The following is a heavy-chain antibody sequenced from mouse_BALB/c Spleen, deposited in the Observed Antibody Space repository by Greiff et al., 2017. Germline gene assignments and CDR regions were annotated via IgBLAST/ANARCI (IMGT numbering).Heavy chain of an antibody. V-gene: IGHV1-67*01. J-gene: IGHJ2*01. Sequence: VQVVESGPELVRPGVSVKISCKGSGYTFTDYAMHWVKQSHAKSLEWIGVISTYYGNTNYNQKFKGKATMTVDKSSSTAYMELARLTSEDSAIYYCARGGDYDYFDYWGQGTTLTVSS. D-gene: IGHD2-4*01. CDR1: GYTFTDYA. CDR3: ARGGDYDYFDY. CDR2: ISTYYGNT.